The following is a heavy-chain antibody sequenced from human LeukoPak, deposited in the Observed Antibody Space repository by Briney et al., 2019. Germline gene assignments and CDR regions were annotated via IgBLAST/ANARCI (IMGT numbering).Heavy chain of an antibody. Sequence: GGSLRLSCSASGFTFSSYGLHWVRQAPGKGLEYVSGISSNGGSTSYADSVKGRFTISRDNSKNTLYLQMNSLRAEDTAVYYCAKGNQMTTVTDYYYYGMDVWGQGTTVIVSS. CDR3: AKGNQMTTVTDYYYYGMDV. V-gene: IGHV3-64*04. CDR2: ISSNGGST. CDR1: GFTFSSYG. D-gene: IGHD4-11*01. J-gene: IGHJ6*02.